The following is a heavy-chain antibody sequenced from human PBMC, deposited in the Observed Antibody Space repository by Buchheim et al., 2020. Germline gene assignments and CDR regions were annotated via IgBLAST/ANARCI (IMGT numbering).Heavy chain of an antibody. CDR3: ARTSSFDY. CDR1: GFTLTGYY. Sequence: QVQLVQSGAEVKKPGASVKVSCKASGFTLTGYYMHWVRQAPGQGLEWMGWINPDSGGTNYAQKFQGRGTMTRDTSINTACMELSSLTSDDSAVYYCARTSSFDYWGQGTL. CDR2: INPDSGGT. J-gene: IGHJ4*02. V-gene: IGHV1-2*02.